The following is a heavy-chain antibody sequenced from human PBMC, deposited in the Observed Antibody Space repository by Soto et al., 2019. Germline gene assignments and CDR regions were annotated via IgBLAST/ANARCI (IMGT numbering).Heavy chain of an antibody. V-gene: IGHV4-39*01. Sequence: PSETLSLTCTVSGGSISSSSYYWGWIRQPPGKGLEWIGSIYYSGSTYYNPSLKSRVTISVDTSKNQFSPKLSSVTAADTAVYYCARRGYDSSGYYLIPTYYYGMDVWGQGTTVTVSS. CDR1: GGSISSSSYY. D-gene: IGHD3-22*01. CDR3: ARRGYDSSGYYLIPTYYYGMDV. J-gene: IGHJ6*02. CDR2: IYYSGST.